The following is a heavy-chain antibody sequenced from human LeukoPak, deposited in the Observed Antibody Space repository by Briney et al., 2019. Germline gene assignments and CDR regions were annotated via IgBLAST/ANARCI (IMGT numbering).Heavy chain of an antibody. J-gene: IGHJ4*02. D-gene: IGHD5-18*01. CDR3: ARGTAMLTPYYFDY. CDR2: INPNSGGT. V-gene: IGHV1-2*02. Sequence: ASVKVSCKASGYTFTAYYIHWVRQAPGQGLEWMGWINPNSGGTNYAQKFQGRVTMTRDTSITTAYMELSRLRSDDTAVFYCARGTAMLTPYYFDYWGQGTLVTVSS. CDR1: GYTFTAYY.